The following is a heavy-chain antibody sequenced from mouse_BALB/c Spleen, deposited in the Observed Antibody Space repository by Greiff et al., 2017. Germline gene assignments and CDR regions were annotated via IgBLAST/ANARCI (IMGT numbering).Heavy chain of an antibody. Sequence: EVKLVESGAELVKPGASVKLSCTASGFNIKDTYMHWVKQRPEQGLEWIGRIDPANGNTKYDPKFQGKATITADTSSNTAYLQLSSLTSEDTAVYYCASYDGYSLFDYWGQGTTLTVSS. D-gene: IGHD2-3*01. J-gene: IGHJ2*01. CDR2: IDPANGNT. V-gene: IGHV14-3*02. CDR3: ASYDGYSLFDY. CDR1: GFNIKDTY.